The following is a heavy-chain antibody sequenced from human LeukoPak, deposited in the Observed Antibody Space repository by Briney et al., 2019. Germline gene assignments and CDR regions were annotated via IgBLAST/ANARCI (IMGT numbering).Heavy chain of an antibody. CDR2: INPNGGDI. Sequence: ASVKVSCKASGYTYTNCYTHWVRQAPGQGLQWMGIINPNGGDISYAQELQGRVTMTSGTSASTVYLELNSLRSDETAVYYCAREGSGYSGAHEGFDYWGQGTLVTVSS. CDR1: GYTYTNCY. CDR3: AREGSGYSGAHEGFDY. D-gene: IGHD6-19*01. J-gene: IGHJ4*02. V-gene: IGHV1-46*01.